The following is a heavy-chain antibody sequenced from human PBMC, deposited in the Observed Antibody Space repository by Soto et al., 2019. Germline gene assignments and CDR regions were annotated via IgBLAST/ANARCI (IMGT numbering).Heavy chain of an antibody. Sequence: QVQLVQSGAEVKKPGSSVKVSCKASGGSLSNYGISWVRQAPGQGLEGMGGIIPVFGTANYAQKFQGRVTITADDSTSIVYLDVTSLRSEDTAVYYCARGDATKIVVTTYYAMDVWGQGTTVPVSS. J-gene: IGHJ6*02. CDR2: IIPVFGTA. D-gene: IGHD3-9*01. CDR1: GGSLSNYG. V-gene: IGHV1-69*12. CDR3: ARGDATKIVVTTYYAMDV.